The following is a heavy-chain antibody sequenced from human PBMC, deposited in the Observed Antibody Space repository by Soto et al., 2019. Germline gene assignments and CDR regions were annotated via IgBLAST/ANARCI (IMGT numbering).Heavy chain of an antibody. CDR1: GGTFNSYA. D-gene: IGHD2-2*02. CDR2: IIPIFGTA. V-gene: IGHV1-69*06. J-gene: IGHJ5*02. Sequence: SVKVSCKASGGTFNSYAISWVRQAPGKGLEWMGGIIPIFGTANYAQKFQGRVTITADKSTSTAYMELSSLRSEDTAVYYCARGRVPYCSSTSCYIPGRFDPWGQGTLVTVSS. CDR3: ARGRVPYCSSTSCYIPGRFDP.